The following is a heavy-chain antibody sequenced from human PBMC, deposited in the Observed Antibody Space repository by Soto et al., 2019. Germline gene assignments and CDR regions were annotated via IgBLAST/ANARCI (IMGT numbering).Heavy chain of an antibody. CDR2: ISGSGGST. D-gene: IGHD4-17*01. CDR1: GFTFSSYA. Sequence: EVQLLESGGGLVQPGGSLRLSCAASGFTFSSYAMRWVRQAPGQGLEWVSAISGSGGSTYYADSVKGQFTISRDNSKNTLYLQRNRQRAEDTAVYYCAKVNGDYYYYYYMDVWGKGTTVTVSS. CDR3: AKVNGDYYYYYYMDV. V-gene: IGHV3-23*01. J-gene: IGHJ6*03.